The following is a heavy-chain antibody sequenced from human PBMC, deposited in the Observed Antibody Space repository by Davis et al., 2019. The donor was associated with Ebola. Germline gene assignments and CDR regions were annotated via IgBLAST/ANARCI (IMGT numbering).Heavy chain of an antibody. J-gene: IGHJ4*02. D-gene: IGHD6-13*01. V-gene: IGHV4-4*02. CDR1: GGSISSSNW. CDR2: IYHSGST. Sequence: SETLSLTCAVSGGSISSSNWWSWVRQPPGKGLEWIGEIYHSGSTNYNPSLKSRVAISVDTRNHFSMKLTSVTAADTAVYYCAGSSWYKPGGYWGQGTLVTVSS. CDR3: AGSSWYKPGGY.